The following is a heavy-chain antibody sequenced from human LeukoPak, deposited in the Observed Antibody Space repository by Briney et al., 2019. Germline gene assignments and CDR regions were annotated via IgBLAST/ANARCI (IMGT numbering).Heavy chain of an antibody. CDR2: IWYDGSNK. CDR1: GFTFSSYG. V-gene: IGHV3-33*06. CDR3: AKDRGYFDY. Sequence: GRSLRLSCAASGFTFSSYGMHWVRQSPGKGLEWVAVIWYDGSNKYYADSVKGRFTISRDNSKNTLYLQMNSLRAEDTAVYYCAKDRGYFDYWGQGTLVTVSS. J-gene: IGHJ4*02. D-gene: IGHD3-10*01.